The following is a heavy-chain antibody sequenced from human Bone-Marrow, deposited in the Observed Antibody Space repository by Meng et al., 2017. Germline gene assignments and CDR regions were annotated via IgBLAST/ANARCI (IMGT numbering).Heavy chain of an antibody. D-gene: IGHD5-18*01. V-gene: IGHV3-66*03. J-gene: IGHJ4*02. CDR3: ASQGRGYSYGRPDY. CDR1: GFTVSSNY. CDR2: IYSCGST. Sequence: VQLVASGGGLIQPGGSLRPSRAASGFTVSSNYMSWGRQAPGKGLEWVSVIYSCGSTYYADSVKGRFTISRDNSKNTLYLQMNSLRAEDTAVYYCASQGRGYSYGRPDYWGQGTLVTVSS.